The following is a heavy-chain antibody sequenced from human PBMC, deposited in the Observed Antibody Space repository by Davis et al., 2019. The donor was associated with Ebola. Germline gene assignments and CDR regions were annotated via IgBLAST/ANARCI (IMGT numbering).Heavy chain of an antibody. J-gene: IGHJ4*02. D-gene: IGHD2-2*01. CDR2: ISWHTSNM. Sequence: PGGSLRLSCAASGFTFHDYAMHWVRQAPGKGLEWVSRISWHTSNMDYADSVKGRFTISRDNAKNSLYLQMNSLRPEDTALYYCAKDYCSSTSCFFDYWGQGTLVTVSS. CDR1: GFTFHDYA. CDR3: AKDYCSSTSCFFDY. V-gene: IGHV3-9*01.